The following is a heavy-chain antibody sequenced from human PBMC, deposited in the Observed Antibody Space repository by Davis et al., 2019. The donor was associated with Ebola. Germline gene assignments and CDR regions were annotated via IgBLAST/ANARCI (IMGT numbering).Heavy chain of an antibody. CDR2: ISSSGSTI. CDR1: GFTFSDYY. CDR3: ARASLYSGYSS. V-gene: IGHV3-11*04. Sequence: GESLKISCAASGFTFSDYYMSWIRQAPGKGLEWVSYISSSGSTIYYADSVKGRFTISRDNAKNSLYLQMNSLRAEDTAVYYCARASLYSGYSSWGQGTLVTVSS. J-gene: IGHJ4*02. D-gene: IGHD5-12*01.